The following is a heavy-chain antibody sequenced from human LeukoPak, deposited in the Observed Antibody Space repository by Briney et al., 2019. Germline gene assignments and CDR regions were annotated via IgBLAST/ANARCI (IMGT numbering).Heavy chain of an antibody. CDR2: IYYSGST. Sequence: SETLSLTCTVSGGSISSYYWSWIRQPPGKGLEWIGYIYYSGSTNYNPSLKSRVTISADTPKNQFSLKLSSVTAADTAVYYCARGYCSGGSCPNFDYWGQGTLVTVSS. CDR3: ARGYCSGGSCPNFDY. D-gene: IGHD2-15*01. J-gene: IGHJ4*02. CDR1: GGSISSYY. V-gene: IGHV4-59*01.